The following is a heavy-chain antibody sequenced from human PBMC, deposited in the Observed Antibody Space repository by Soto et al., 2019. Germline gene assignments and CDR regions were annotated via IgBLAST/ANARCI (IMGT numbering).Heavy chain of an antibody. CDR1: GFTFSSYG. CDR3: ARDRYSSGWYDLDY. D-gene: IGHD6-19*01. J-gene: IGHJ4*02. V-gene: IGHV3-33*01. Sequence: QVQLVESGGGVVQPGRSLRLSCAASGFTFSSYGMHWVRQAPGKGLEWVAVIWYDGSNKYYADSVKGRFTISRDNSKNTRYLKMNSLRVEDTAVYYWARDRYSSGWYDLDYWGQGTLVTVSS. CDR2: IWYDGSNK.